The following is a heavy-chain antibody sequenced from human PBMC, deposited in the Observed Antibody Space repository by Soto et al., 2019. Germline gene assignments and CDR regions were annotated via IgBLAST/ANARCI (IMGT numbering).Heavy chain of an antibody. D-gene: IGHD3-22*01. CDR3: ARTRITMIVVVHFDY. Sequence: PSETLSLTCAVYGGSFSGYYWSWIRQPPGKGLEWIGEINHSGSTNYNPSLKSRVTISVDTSKNQFSLKLRSVTAADTAVYYCARTRITMIVVVHFDYWGQGTLVTVSS. J-gene: IGHJ4*02. CDR1: GGSFSGYY. CDR2: INHSGST. V-gene: IGHV4-34*01.